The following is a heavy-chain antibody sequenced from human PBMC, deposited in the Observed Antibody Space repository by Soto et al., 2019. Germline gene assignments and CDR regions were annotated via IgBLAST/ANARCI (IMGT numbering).Heavy chain of an antibody. CDR2: VSGDGSST. D-gene: IGHD5-12*01. CDR1: GFTCSSYW. Sequence: EVQLVESGGGLVQPGGSLRLSCAASGFTCSSYWLPWVRQAPGKGLVWVSRVSGDGSSTNYADSVKGRFTISRDNAKTTRYLEMSSLRAGDGAVYYCAMSITGRGYGGFNFCSGGQGTLVTVSS. CDR3: AMSITGRGYGGFNFCS. V-gene: IGHV3-74*01. J-gene: IGHJ4*02.